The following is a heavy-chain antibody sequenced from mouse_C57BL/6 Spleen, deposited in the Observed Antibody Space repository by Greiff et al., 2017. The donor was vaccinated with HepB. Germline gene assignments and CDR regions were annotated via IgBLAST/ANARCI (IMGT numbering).Heavy chain of an antibody. CDR1: GYSFTGYY. CDR2: IYPYNGVS. CDR3: ARGGRMVTPTDWYFDV. D-gene: IGHD2-2*01. J-gene: IGHJ1*03. V-gene: IGHV1-31*01. Sequence: EVKVVESGPELVKPGASVKISCKASGYSFTGYYMHWVKQSHGNILDWIGYIYPYNGVSSYNQKFKGKATLTVDKSSSTAYMELRSLTSEDSAVYYCARGGRMVTPTDWYFDVWGTGTTVTVSS.